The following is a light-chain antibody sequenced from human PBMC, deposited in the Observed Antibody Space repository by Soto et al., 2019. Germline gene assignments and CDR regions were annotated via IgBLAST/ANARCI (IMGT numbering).Light chain of an antibody. J-gene: IGLJ3*02. Sequence: QSALTQPPSVSAAPGQQVTISCSGSSSNIGDNYVSWYQHLPGTAPKLVVYDNDRRPSGIPGRFSGSKSGTSATLVITGLQTGDEADYYCQAYDYILTASVFGGGTKVTVL. CDR2: DND. V-gene: IGLV1-51*01. CDR1: SSNIGDNY. CDR3: QAYDYILTASV.